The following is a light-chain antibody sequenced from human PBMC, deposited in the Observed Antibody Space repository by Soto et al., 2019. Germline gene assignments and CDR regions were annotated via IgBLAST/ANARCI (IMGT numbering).Light chain of an antibody. CDR1: QSVGSK. Sequence: EVVMTQSPATLSVSPGERATLSCRASQSVGSKLAWYQQKPGQAPRLLIFDACTRATGIPARFSGSGSGTEFPLFISMLQSEYFAVYYCQQYNNWLPLTFCGGNKVEI. CDR3: QQYNNWLPLT. V-gene: IGKV3-15*01. CDR2: DAC. J-gene: IGKJ4*01.